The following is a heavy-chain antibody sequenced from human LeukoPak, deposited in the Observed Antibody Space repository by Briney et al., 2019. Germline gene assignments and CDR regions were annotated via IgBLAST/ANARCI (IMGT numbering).Heavy chain of an antibody. CDR2: IYPGNSKT. CDR1: GYIFISYW. J-gene: IGHJ3*02. CDR3: ACRYCSGGSCYSDDPFDI. V-gene: IGHV5-51*01. Sequence: GESLKISCKGSGYIFISYWIGWVRQMPGKGLEWMGMIYPGNSKTRYSPSFQGQVTISADKSIRTAYLQWSRLKASDTTMYYCACRYCSGGSCYSDDPFDIWGQGTMVTVSS. D-gene: IGHD2-15*01.